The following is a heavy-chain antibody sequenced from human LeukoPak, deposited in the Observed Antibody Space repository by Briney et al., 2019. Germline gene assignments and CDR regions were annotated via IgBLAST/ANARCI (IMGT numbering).Heavy chain of an antibody. CDR3: ARYRTIAAAGKGRFDP. CDR1: GGSISSNDYY. Sequence: SETLSLTCIVSGGSISSNDYYWGWIRQPPGKGLEWIGSMYYSGSTYYNPSLKSRVTISVDTFKNQFSLKLSSVTAADTAVHYCARYRTIAAAGKGRFDPWGQGTLVTVSS. D-gene: IGHD6-13*01. V-gene: IGHV4-39*07. J-gene: IGHJ5*02. CDR2: MYYSGST.